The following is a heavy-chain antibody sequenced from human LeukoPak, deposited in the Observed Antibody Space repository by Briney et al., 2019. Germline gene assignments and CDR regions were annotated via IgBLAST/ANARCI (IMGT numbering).Heavy chain of an antibody. CDR2: ISSSGSTI. CDR3: ARPPKSGSYSRAFDI. Sequence: GGSLRLSCAASGFTFSSYEMNWVRQAPGKGLEWVSYISSSGSTIYYADSVKGRFTISRDNAKNSLYLQMNSLRAEDTAVYYCARPPKSGSYSRAFDIWGQGTMVTVSS. J-gene: IGHJ3*02. CDR1: GFTFSSYE. V-gene: IGHV3-48*03. D-gene: IGHD1-26*01.